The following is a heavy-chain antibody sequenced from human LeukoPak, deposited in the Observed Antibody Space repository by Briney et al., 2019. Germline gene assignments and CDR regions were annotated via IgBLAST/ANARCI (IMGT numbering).Heavy chain of an antibody. CDR3: ARVYYGSGSYFAYYYYYYMDV. J-gene: IGHJ6*03. D-gene: IGHD3-10*01. CDR1: GFTFSSYW. V-gene: IGHV3-7*01. CDR2: IKQDGSEK. Sequence: GGTLRLSCAASGFTFSSYWMSWVRQAPGKGLEWVANIKQDGSEKYYVDSVKGRFTISRDNAKNSLYLQMNSLRAEDTAVYYCARVYYGSGSYFAYYYYYYMDVWGKGTTVTVSS.